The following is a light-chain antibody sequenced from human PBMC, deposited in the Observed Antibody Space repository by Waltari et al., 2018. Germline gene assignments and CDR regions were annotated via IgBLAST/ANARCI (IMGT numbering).Light chain of an antibody. Sequence: VLTQSPGTLSLSPGEIATVSCRASQSVSRYLAWYQQRPGQAPRLLIYAASTRATGVPDRFSGSGFGTDFSLTISRLEPEDFAVYYCQNHERLPATFGQGTKVEIK. V-gene: IGKV3-20*01. CDR2: AAS. J-gene: IGKJ1*01. CDR3: QNHERLPAT. CDR1: QSVSRY.